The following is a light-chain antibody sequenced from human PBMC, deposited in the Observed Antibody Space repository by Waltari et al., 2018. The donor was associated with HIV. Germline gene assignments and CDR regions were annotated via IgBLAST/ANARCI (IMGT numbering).Light chain of an antibody. Sequence: QSVLTQPSSASGTPGQRVTISCSGRFPKANWYQHVKGAAPKLLIYNNDQRPSEVPDRFSGSKSDTSASLAISGLQTEDEADYYCATWDDSLAGLWVFGGGTRMTVL. CDR2: NND. J-gene: IGLJ3*02. CDR3: ATWDDSLAGLWV. V-gene: IGLV1-44*01. CDR1: FPKA.